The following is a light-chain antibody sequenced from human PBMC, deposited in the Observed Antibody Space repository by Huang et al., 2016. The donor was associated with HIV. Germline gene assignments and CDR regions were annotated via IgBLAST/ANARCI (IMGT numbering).Light chain of an antibody. V-gene: IGKV1-33*01. CDR3: QQYDNLPWT. CDR2: DAS. CDR1: QDISNY. J-gene: IGKJ1*01. Sequence: DIQMTQSPSSLSASVGDRVTITCQASQDISNYLNWYQQKPGKAPKLLIYDASNLETGVPSRFSGSGSGTYFTFTSSSLQPEDIATYYCQQYDNLPWTFGQGTKVEIK.